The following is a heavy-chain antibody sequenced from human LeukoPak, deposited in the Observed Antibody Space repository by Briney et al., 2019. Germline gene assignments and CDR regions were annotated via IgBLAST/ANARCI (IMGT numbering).Heavy chain of an antibody. V-gene: IGHV1-2*02. CDR1: GYTFTGYH. CDR2: INPDSGGT. D-gene: IGHD3-10*01. CDR3: ARTFYYGSGRARYMDV. Sequence: ASVKVSCKASGYTFTGYHMHWVRQAPGQGLEWMGWINPDSGGTDYAQKFQGRVTMTRDTSISTAYMELSRLRSDDTAMYYCARTFYYGSGRARYMDVWGKGTTVTVSS. J-gene: IGHJ6*03.